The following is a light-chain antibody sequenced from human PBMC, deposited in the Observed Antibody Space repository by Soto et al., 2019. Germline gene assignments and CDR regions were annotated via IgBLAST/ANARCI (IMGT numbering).Light chain of an antibody. Sequence: EIVMTQSPATLSVSPGERVTLSCRASQSVMNNLAWYQHKPGQAPRLLISYASTGATVNPARFTVSGYGTDFHPTLYSLRSEGGADYYCQKFYRWAVTFGGGAKVEI. CDR1: QSVMNN. CDR3: QKFYRWAVT. CDR2: YAS. J-gene: IGKJ4*01. V-gene: IGKV3-15*01.